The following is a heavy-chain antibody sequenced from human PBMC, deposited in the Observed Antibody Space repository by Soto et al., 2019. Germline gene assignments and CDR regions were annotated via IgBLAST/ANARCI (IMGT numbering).Heavy chain of an antibody. CDR2: ISYDGSNK. V-gene: IGHV3-30*18. D-gene: IGHD2-21*02. CDR3: AKDIRAPGGNYWFDP. Sequence: LGVSLRLSCAASGFTFSSYGMHWVRQAPGKGLEWVAVISYDGSNKYYADSVKGRFTISRDNSKNTLYLQMNSLRAEDTAVYYCAKDIRAPGGNYWFDPWGQGTLVNVSS. CDR1: GFTFSSYG. J-gene: IGHJ5*02.